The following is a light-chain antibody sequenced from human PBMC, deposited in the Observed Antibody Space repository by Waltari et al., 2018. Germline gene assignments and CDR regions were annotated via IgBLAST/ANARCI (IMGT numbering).Light chain of an antibody. Sequence: QSALTQPASVSGSPGPSISISCTGTSSDVGVYHSSPWYQQYPGKDPKLMIYDVSNRPSGVSNRFSGSKSDNTASLTISGLQAEDEADYYCSSYTSSSTWVFGGGTKLTVL. CDR1: SSDVGVYHS. J-gene: IGLJ3*02. V-gene: IGLV2-14*01. CDR3: SSYTSSSTWV. CDR2: DVS.